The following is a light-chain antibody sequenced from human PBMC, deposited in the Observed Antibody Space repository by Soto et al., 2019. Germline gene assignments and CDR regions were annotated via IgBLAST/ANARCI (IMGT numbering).Light chain of an antibody. J-gene: IGKJ1*01. V-gene: IGKV1-27*01. CDR3: QKYNSAPWT. CDR1: QGISNY. Sequence: DIQMTQSPSSLSASVGDRVTITCRASQGISNYLAWYQQKPGKVPKLLIYAASTLQSGLPSRFSGSGSGTDFPLTISSLQPQDVATYYCQKYNSAPWTFGQGTKVEIK. CDR2: AAS.